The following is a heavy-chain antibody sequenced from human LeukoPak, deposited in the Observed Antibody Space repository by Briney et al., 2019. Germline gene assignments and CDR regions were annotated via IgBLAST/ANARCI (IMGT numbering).Heavy chain of an antibody. CDR3: ARAEKPNWGNYYYYCMDV. D-gene: IGHD7-27*01. CDR2: MNPNSGNT. CDR1: GYTFTSYD. J-gene: IGHJ6*03. Sequence: ASVKVSCKASGYTFTSYDINWVRQATGQGLEWMGWMNPNSGNTGYAQKFQGRVTITRNTSISTAYMELRGLRSDDTAVYYCARAEKPNWGNYYYYCMDVWGKGTTVTVSS. V-gene: IGHV1-8*03.